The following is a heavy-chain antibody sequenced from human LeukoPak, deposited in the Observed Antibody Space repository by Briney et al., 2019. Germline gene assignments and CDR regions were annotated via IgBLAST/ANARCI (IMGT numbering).Heavy chain of an antibody. D-gene: IGHD2-21*02. CDR2: IYYSGST. Sequence: SETLSLTCTVSGGSISSYYWSWIRQPPGKGLEWIGYIYYSGSTNYNPSLKSRVTISVDTSKNQFSLKLSSVTAADTAMYYYARRSGDPEIDFDYWGQGTLVTVSS. CDR1: GGSISSYY. CDR3: ARRSGDPEIDFDY. J-gene: IGHJ4*02. V-gene: IGHV4-59*01.